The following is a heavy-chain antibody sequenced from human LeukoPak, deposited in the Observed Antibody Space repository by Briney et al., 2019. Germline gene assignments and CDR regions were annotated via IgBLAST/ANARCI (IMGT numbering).Heavy chain of an antibody. D-gene: IGHD5-12*01. CDR2: INHSGST. Sequence: PSETLSLTCAVYGGSFSGYYWSWIRQPPGKGLEWIGEINHSGSTNYNPSLKSRVTISVDTSKNQFSLKLSSVTAADTAVYYCARCVYSGYDLDYWGQGTLVTVSS. J-gene: IGHJ4*02. CDR1: GGSFSGYY. CDR3: ARCVYSGYDLDY. V-gene: IGHV4-34*01.